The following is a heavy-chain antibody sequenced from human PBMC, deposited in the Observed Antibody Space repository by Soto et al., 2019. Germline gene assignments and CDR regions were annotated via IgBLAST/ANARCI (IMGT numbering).Heavy chain of an antibody. Sequence: GGCLRLSCAACGLTFSSYAMSWVRQAPGKGLEWVSAISGSGGSTYYADSVKGRFTISRDNSKNTLYLQMNSLRAEDTAVYYCAKDGGRGYCSGGSCYSAPWFDPWGQGTLVTVSS. V-gene: IGHV3-23*01. CDR2: ISGSGGST. D-gene: IGHD2-15*01. CDR1: GLTFSSYA. CDR3: AKDGGRGYCSGGSCYSAPWFDP. J-gene: IGHJ5*02.